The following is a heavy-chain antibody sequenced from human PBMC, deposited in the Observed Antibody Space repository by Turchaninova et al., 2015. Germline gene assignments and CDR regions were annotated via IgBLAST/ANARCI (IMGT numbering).Heavy chain of an antibody. CDR1: GFTFSNYG. CDR2: IWYDGSKK. D-gene: IGHD2-2*01. V-gene: IGHV3-33*01. Sequence: QVQLVESGGGVVQPGRSLRLSCAASGFTFSNYGMHWVRQAPGKGLEWVAFIWYDGSKKYQADSVQGRFTISRDNSKNMLYLQMNSLRAEDTAVYYCAREGGKYKPDYWGQGTLVTVSS. J-gene: IGHJ4*02. CDR3: AREGGKYKPDY.